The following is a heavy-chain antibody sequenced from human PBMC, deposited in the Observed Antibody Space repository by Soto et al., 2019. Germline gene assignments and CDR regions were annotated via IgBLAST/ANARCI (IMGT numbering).Heavy chain of an antibody. V-gene: IGHV1-18*01. CDR3: ARVYYYGSGYYYYMDV. CDR1: GYTFTSYG. D-gene: IGHD3-10*01. Sequence: ASVKVSCKASGYTFTSYGISWVRQAPGQGLEWMGWISAYNGNTNYAQKLQGRVTMTTDTSTSTAYMELRSLRSDDTAVYYCARVYYYGSGYYYYMDVWGKGTTVTVSS. J-gene: IGHJ6*03. CDR2: ISAYNGNT.